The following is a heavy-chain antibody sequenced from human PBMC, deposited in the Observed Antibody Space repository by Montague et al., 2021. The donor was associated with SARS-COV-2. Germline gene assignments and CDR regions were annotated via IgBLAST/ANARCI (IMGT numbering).Heavy chain of an antibody. CDR1: GASISNPTYS. Sequence: TLSLTCTISGASISNPTYSWGWIRQPAGKELEWIGHMFTSGSTTYNPSLKSRVTISVDTSKNQFSLRLSSVTAADTAVYYCARVGVGTMVRGVIPAYYYGMDVWGQGTTVTVSS. CDR3: ARVGVGTMVRGVIPAYYYGMDV. V-gene: IGHV4-61*09. CDR2: MFTSGST. D-gene: IGHD3-10*01. J-gene: IGHJ6*02.